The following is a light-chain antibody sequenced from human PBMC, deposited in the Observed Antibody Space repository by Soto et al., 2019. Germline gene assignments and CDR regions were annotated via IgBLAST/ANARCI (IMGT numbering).Light chain of an antibody. CDR3: QQSYSTPWT. CDR2: AAS. J-gene: IGKJ1*01. Sequence: DIQMTQSPSSLSASVGDRVTITCRASQSISSYLNWYQQKPGKAPKLLIYAASSLQSGVPSRFSGSGSETDFTLTISSLQPEDFATYYCQQSYSTPWTFGRGTKVDIK. CDR1: QSISSY. V-gene: IGKV1-39*01.